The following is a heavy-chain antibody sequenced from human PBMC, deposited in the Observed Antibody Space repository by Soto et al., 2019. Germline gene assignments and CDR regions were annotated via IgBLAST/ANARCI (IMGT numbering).Heavy chain of an antibody. D-gene: IGHD2-21*02. J-gene: IGHJ4*02. V-gene: IGHV4-30-2*01. CDR1: GGSISSGGYS. Sequence: SETLSLTCSDSGGSISSGGYSWSWIRQPPGKGLEWIGYIYHTGNTYYNPSLETRVTISVDRSNNHFSLELTSVTAADTAVYYCARFRGTAILDYWGQGTLVSVSS. CDR3: ARFRGTAILDY. CDR2: IYHTGNT.